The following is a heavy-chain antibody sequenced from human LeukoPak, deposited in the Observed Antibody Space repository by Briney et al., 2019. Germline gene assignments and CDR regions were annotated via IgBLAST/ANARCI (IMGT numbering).Heavy chain of an antibody. CDR1: GFTSDDYA. J-gene: IGHJ4*02. CDR2: ISWNSGSI. D-gene: IGHD3-10*01. V-gene: IGHV3-9*02. Sequence: GRSLRLSCAASGFTSDDYAMHWVRQAPGKGLEWVSGISWNSGSIGYADSVKGRFTISRDNAKNSLYLQMNSLRAEDTALYYCAKDGWFGELLPGALDYWGQGTLVTVSS. CDR3: AKDGWFGELLPGALDY.